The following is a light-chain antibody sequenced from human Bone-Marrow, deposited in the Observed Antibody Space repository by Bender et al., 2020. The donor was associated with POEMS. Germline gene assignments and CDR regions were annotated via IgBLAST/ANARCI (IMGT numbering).Light chain of an antibody. CDR1: ISNIGSRT. CDR2: HND. J-gene: IGLJ3*02. CDR3: AAWDDSLSGWA. Sequence: QSVLTQPPSASGTPGQRVTIACSGGISNIGSRTVNWYQQVPGTAPKLLISHNDQRPSGVPDRFSGSKSGTSASVVISGLRSEDEADYYCAAWDDSLSGWAFGGGTKLTVL. V-gene: IGLV1-44*01.